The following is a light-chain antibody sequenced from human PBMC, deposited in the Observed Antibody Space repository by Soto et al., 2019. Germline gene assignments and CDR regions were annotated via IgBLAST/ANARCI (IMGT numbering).Light chain of an antibody. CDR1: QSVSNNS. CDR2: GAS. CDR3: QPYGSSLYT. V-gene: IGKV3-20*01. Sequence: EIVLTQSPVTLSLSPGESATLSCRASQSVSNNSLAWYQLIPGQPPRLLLYGASSRTPGLPDRFSGSGSGTNFTLTISRLEPGDFAVYYCQPYGSSLYTFGQGTKLDIK. J-gene: IGKJ2*01.